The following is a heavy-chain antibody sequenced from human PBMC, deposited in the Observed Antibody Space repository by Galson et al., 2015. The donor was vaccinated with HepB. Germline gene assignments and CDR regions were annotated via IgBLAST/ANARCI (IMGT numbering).Heavy chain of an antibody. CDR1: GFTFSSYS. CDR2: ISSSSSTI. J-gene: IGHJ6*02. D-gene: IGHD2-2*01. Sequence: SLRLSCAASGFTFSSYSMNWVRQAPGKGLEWVSYISSSSSTIYYADSVKGRFTISRDNAKNSLYLQMNSLRAEDTAVYYCARDWGYCSSTSCYDYYYYGMDVWGQGTTVTVSS. CDR3: ARDWGYCSSTSCYDYYYYGMDV. V-gene: IGHV3-48*04.